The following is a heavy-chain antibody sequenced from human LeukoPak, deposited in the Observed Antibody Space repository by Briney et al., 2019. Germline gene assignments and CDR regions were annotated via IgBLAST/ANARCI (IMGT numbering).Heavy chain of an antibody. Sequence: GGSLRLSCAASGFTFDDYTVHWVRQAPGKGLEWVSGISWNSGSIGYADSVKGRFTISRDNGKNSLYLQMNSLRAEDTALYYCAKDLGGYTSGWFLGFDYWGQGTLVTVSS. CDR1: GFTFDDYT. D-gene: IGHD6-19*01. V-gene: IGHV3-9*01. CDR3: AKDLGGYTSGWFLGFDY. J-gene: IGHJ4*02. CDR2: ISWNSGSI.